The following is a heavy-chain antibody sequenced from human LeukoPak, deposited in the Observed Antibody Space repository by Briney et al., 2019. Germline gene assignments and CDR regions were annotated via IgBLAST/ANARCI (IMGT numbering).Heavy chain of an antibody. CDR3: ARNTAMDDAFDI. D-gene: IGHD5-18*01. V-gene: IGHV1-18*01. Sequence: ASVKVSCKASGYIFTSYGISWVRQAPGQGLEWMGWISAYNGNTNYAQKLQGRVTMTTDTSTSTAYMELRSLRSDDTAVYYCARNTAMDDAFDIWGQGTMVTVSS. CDR2: ISAYNGNT. J-gene: IGHJ3*02. CDR1: GYIFTSYG.